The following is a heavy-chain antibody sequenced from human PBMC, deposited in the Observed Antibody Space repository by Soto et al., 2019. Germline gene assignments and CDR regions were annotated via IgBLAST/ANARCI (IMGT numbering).Heavy chain of an antibody. Sequence: PGGSLRLSCAASGFTFSSYWMSWVRQAPGKGLEWVANIKQDGSEKYYVDSVKGRFTISRDNAKNSLYLQMNSLRAEDTAVYYCARLVLSKYQLLPDYFDYWGQGTLVTVSS. J-gene: IGHJ4*02. CDR1: GFTFSSYW. CDR2: IKQDGSEK. D-gene: IGHD2-2*01. CDR3: ARLVLSKYQLLPDYFDY. V-gene: IGHV3-7*01.